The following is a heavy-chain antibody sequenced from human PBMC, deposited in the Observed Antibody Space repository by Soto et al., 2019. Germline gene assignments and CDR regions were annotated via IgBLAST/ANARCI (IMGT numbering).Heavy chain of an antibody. CDR1: GFSLSTSGVG. CDR3: AHSYYDFWSGYYPDLYYFDY. D-gene: IGHD3-3*01. V-gene: IGHV2-5*02. CDR2: IYWDDDK. Sequence: QITLKESGPPLVNPTQTLTLTCTFSGFSLSTSGVGVGWIRQPPGKALEWLALIYWDDDKRYSPSLKSRLTITNDTSKNQVVLTMTNMDPVDTATYYCAHSYYDFWSGYYPDLYYFDYWGQGTLVTVSS. J-gene: IGHJ4*02.